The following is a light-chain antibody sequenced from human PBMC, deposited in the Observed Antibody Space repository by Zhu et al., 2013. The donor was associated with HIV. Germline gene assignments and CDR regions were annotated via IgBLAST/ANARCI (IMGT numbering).Light chain of an antibody. CDR2: DAF. CDR3: QQRGNWPPYA. CDR1: QSVSSN. J-gene: IGKJ2*01. V-gene: IGKV3-15*01. Sequence: EIVMTQSPASLSVFPGERATLSCRASQSVSSNLAWYQQKPGQAPRLLISDAFTRATGIPGRFSGSGSGTEFTLTISSLQSEDFAVYYCQQRGNWPPYAFGQGTKLEIK.